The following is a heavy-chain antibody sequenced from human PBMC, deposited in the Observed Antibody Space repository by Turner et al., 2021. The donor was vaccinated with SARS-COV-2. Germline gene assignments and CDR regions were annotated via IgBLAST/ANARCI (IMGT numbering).Heavy chain of an antibody. J-gene: IGHJ3*02. CDR3: ARGRGYCSSTSCYTNDAFDI. D-gene: IGHD2-2*02. CDR1: GFTFSSYD. V-gene: IGHV3-13*05. Sequence: EVQLVESGGGLVQPGGSLRLSCAASGFTFSSYDMHWVRQATGKGLEWVSGSGTAGDPYYPGSVKGRFTISRENAKNSLYLQMNSLRAGDTAVYYCARGRGYCSSTSCYTNDAFDIWGQGTMVTISS. CDR2: SGTAGDP.